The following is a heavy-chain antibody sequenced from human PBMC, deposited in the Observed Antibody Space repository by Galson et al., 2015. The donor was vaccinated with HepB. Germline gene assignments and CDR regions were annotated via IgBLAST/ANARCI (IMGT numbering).Heavy chain of an antibody. CDR3: ARSGATGHYFDY. J-gene: IGHJ4*02. CDR1: GGTFSSYA. V-gene: IGHV1-69*13. D-gene: IGHD1-14*01. CDR2: IIPIFGTA. Sequence: SVKVSCKASGGTFSSYAISWVRQAPGQGLEWMGGIIPIFGTANYAQKFRGRVTITADESTSTAYMELSSLRSEDTAVYYCARSGATGHYFDYWGQGTLVTVSS.